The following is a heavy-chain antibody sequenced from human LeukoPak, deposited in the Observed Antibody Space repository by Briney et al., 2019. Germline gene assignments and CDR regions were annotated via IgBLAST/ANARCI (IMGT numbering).Heavy chain of an antibody. Sequence: PSETLSLTCTVSGGSISNYYWSWIRQPPGMGLEWIGYIYYTGSTNYNPSLRSRVTISVDTSKSQFSLKLSSVTAADTAVYYCARSHGSGSYYNLNDYWGQGTLVTVSS. J-gene: IGHJ4*02. CDR2: IYYTGST. CDR3: ARSHGSGSYYNLNDY. V-gene: IGHV4-59*01. D-gene: IGHD3-10*01. CDR1: GGSISNYY.